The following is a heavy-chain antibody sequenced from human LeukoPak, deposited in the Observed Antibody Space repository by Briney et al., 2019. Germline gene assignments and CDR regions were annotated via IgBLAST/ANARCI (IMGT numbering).Heavy chain of an antibody. CDR3: AREGGEMATILPDY. V-gene: IGHV1-69*13. D-gene: IGHD5-24*01. J-gene: IGHJ4*02. CDR1: GGTFSSYA. CDR2: IIPIFGTA. Sequence: ASVKVSCKASGGTFSSYAISWVRQAPGQGLEWMGGIIPIFGTANYAQKFQGRVTITADESTSTAYMELSRLRSDDTAVYYCAREGGEMATILPDYWGQGTLVTVSS.